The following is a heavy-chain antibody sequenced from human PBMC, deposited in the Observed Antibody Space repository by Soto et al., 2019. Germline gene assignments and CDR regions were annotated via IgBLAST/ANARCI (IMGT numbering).Heavy chain of an antibody. V-gene: IGHV3-74*01. CDR3: ARGIRNYCGAVV. J-gene: IGHJ6*02. CDR2: IKFDGITA. D-gene: IGHD2-21*01. CDR1: GFTFTAYW. Sequence: EVQVVESGGGLVQPGGSLRLSCVASGFTFTAYWMHWVRQAPGQGLVWVSRIKFDGITARYADSVNGRFTISRDNAKNTVYLQMDSLRAKDTGMYYCARGIRNYCGAVVWGQGTTVTVSS.